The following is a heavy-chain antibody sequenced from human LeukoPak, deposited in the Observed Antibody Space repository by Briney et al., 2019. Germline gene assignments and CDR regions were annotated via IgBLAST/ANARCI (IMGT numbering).Heavy chain of an antibody. D-gene: IGHD6-19*01. J-gene: IGHJ6*02. CDR2: IYTSGST. V-gene: IGHV4-61*02. Sequence: SQTLSLTCTVSGGSISSGSYYWSWIRQPTGKGLEWIGRIYTSGSTNYNPSLKSRVTISVDTSKSQFSLKLSSVTAADTAVYYCAREAAVAGTDYYGMDVWGQGTTVTVSS. CDR1: GGSISSGSYY. CDR3: AREAAVAGTDYYGMDV.